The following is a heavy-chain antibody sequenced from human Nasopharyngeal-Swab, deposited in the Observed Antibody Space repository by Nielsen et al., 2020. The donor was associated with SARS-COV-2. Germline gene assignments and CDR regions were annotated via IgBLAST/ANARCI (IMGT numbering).Heavy chain of an antibody. CDR2: IYSGGST. Sequence: GESLKISCAASGFTVSSNYMGWVRQAPGKGLEWVSVIYSGGSTYYADSVKGRFTISRDNSKNTLYLQMNSLRAEDTAVYYCARAGITGTPWGWFDPWGQGTLVTVSS. D-gene: IGHD1-7*01. CDR1: GFTVSSNY. CDR3: ARAGITGTPWGWFDP. J-gene: IGHJ5*02. V-gene: IGHV3-53*01.